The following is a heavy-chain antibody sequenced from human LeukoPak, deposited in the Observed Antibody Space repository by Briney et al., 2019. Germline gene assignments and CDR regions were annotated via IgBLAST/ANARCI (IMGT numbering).Heavy chain of an antibody. CDR2: ISAYNGNT. J-gene: IGHJ5*02. CDR3: ARGYSGSYSGWFDP. Sequence: GASVKVSCKASGYTFTSYGIGWVRQAPGQGLDWMGWISAYNGNTNYAQKLQGRVTMTTDTSTSTAYMELRSLRSDDTAVYYCARGYSGSYSGWFDPWGQGTLVTVSS. CDR1: GYTFTSYG. V-gene: IGHV1-18*01. D-gene: IGHD1-26*01.